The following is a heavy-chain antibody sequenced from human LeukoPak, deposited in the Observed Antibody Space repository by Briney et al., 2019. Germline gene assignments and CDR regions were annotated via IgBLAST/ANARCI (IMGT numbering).Heavy chain of an antibody. V-gene: IGHV1-2*04. Sequence: ASVKVSCKASGYTFTSYGISWVRQAPGQGLEWMGWINPNSGGTNYAQKFQGWVTMTRDTSISTAYMELSRLRSDDTTVYYCARGASSGWYVDYWGQGTLVTVSS. J-gene: IGHJ4*02. CDR1: GYTFTSYG. CDR2: INPNSGGT. CDR3: ARGASSGWYVDY. D-gene: IGHD6-19*01.